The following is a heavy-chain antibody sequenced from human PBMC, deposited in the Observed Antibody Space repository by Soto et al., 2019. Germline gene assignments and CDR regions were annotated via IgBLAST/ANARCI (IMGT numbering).Heavy chain of an antibody. D-gene: IGHD2-8*02. Sequence: QVQLQESGPGLVKPSETLSLTCTVSGGSISSYYWSWIRQPPGKGLEWIGYIYYSGITDYNPSLKSRVTISXXTPKSQFSPKLSSVTAADTAVYYCARGGGVYYFDYWGQGTLVTVSS. CDR3: ARGGGVYYFDY. CDR2: IYYSGIT. CDR1: GGSISSYY. V-gene: IGHV4-59*01. J-gene: IGHJ4*02.